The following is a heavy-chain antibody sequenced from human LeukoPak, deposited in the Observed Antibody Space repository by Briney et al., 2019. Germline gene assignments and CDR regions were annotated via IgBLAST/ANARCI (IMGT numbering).Heavy chain of an antibody. J-gene: IGHJ5*02. D-gene: IGHD6-13*01. CDR3: ARRRIAAAGTLMDP. V-gene: IGHV3-30-3*01. CDR2: ISYDGSNK. CDR1: GLTFSSYA. Sequence: GGSLRLSCAASGLTFSSYAMHWVRQAPGKGLEWVAVISYDGSNKYYADSVKGRFTISRDNSKNTLYLQMNSLRAEDTAVYYCARRRIAAAGTLMDPWGQGTLVTVSS.